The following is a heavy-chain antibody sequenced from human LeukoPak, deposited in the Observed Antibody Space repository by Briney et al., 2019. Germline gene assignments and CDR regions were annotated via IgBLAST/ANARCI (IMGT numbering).Heavy chain of an antibody. D-gene: IGHD3-10*01. V-gene: IGHV3-23*01. Sequence: GGSLRLSCAASGLTFSSYAMSWVRQAPGKGLEWVSAISGSGGSTYYADSVKGRFTISRDNSKNTLYLQMNSLRAEDTAVYYCAKDASGSYFNGMDVWGQGTTVTVSS. CDR3: AKDASGSYFNGMDV. CDR1: GLTFSSYA. CDR2: ISGSGGST. J-gene: IGHJ6*02.